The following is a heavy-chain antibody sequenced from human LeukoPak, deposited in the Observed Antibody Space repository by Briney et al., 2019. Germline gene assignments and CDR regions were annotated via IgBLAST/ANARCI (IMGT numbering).Heavy chain of an antibody. CDR1: GFTFSSYS. J-gene: IGHJ6*02. D-gene: IGHD3-10*01. V-gene: IGHV3-21*01. Sequence: GGSLRLSCAASGFTFSSYSMNWVRQAPGKGLEWVSSISSSSSYIYYADSVKGRFTISRDDAKNSLYLQMNSLRAEDTAVYYCAREITANGMDVWGQGTTVTVSS. CDR2: ISSSSSYI. CDR3: AREITANGMDV.